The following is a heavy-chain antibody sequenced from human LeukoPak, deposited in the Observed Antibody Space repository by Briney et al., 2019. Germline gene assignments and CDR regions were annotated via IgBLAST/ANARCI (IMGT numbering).Heavy chain of an antibody. D-gene: IGHD2-15*01. Sequence: PGGSLRLSCAASGFTFSSYWMHWVRQAPGKGLVWVSHINSGGSSTSYADSVKGRFTISRDNAKNTVDLQMNSLRAEDTAVYYCAKSRYCTGGSCFLWGSSDLWGRGTLVTVSS. CDR1: GFTFSSYW. CDR2: INSGGSST. V-gene: IGHV3-74*01. CDR3: AKSRYCTGGSCFLWGSSDL. J-gene: IGHJ2*01.